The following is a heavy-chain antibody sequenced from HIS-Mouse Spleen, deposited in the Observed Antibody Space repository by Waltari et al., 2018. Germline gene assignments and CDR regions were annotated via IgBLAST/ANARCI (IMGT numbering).Heavy chain of an antibody. CDR1: GGSISSSSYY. CDR2: IYTSGST. V-gene: IGHV4-39*07. J-gene: IGHJ2*01. CDR3: ASDWYFDL. Sequence: QLQLQESGPGLVKPSETLSLTCTVSGGSISSSSYYWGWIRQPPGKGLEWIGRIYTSGSTNYNPSLKSRVTMSVDTSKNQFSLKLSSVTAADTAVYYCASDWYFDLWGRGTLVTVSS.